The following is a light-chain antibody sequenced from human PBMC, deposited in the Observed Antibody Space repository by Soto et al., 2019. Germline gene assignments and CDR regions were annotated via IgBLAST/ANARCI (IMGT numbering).Light chain of an antibody. CDR2: AAS. J-gene: IGKJ1*01. Sequence: DIQMTQAPSSLSASVGDIVTITCRASQGISTYLAWYQQKPGKVPKLLIYAASTLQSGVPSRFSGSGSGTDFTLPISSLQPEDVANYYCQKYNSAPWTFGQGTKVEIK. CDR1: QGISTY. V-gene: IGKV1-27*01. CDR3: QKYNSAPWT.